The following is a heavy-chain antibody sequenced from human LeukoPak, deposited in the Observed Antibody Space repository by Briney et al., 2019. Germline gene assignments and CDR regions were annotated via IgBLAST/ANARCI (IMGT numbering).Heavy chain of an antibody. D-gene: IGHD5-18*01. Sequence: PSETLSLTCADYGGSFSGYYWSWIRQPPGKGLEWIGEINHSGSTNYNPSLKSRVTISVDTSKNRFSLRLSSVTAADTAVYYCARGGYSYGFKAFDIWGQGTKVTVSS. J-gene: IGHJ3*02. V-gene: IGHV4-34*01. CDR1: GGSFSGYY. CDR2: INHSGST. CDR3: ARGGYSYGFKAFDI.